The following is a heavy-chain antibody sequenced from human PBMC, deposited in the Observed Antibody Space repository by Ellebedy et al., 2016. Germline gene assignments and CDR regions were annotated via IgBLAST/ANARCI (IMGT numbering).Heavy chain of an antibody. V-gene: IGHV1-2*02. D-gene: IGHD2-2*01. CDR2: INPNSGGT. Sequence: ASVKVSXKASGYTFTGYYMHWVRQAPGQGLEWMGWINPNSGGTNYAQKFQGRVTMTRDTSINTAYMELSRLRSDDTAVYYCARDLGIVVVPAAVMDYWGQGTLVTVSS. CDR3: ARDLGIVVVPAAVMDY. J-gene: IGHJ4*02. CDR1: GYTFTGYY.